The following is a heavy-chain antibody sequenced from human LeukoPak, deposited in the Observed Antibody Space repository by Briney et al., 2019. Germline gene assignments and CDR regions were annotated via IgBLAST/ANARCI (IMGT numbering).Heavy chain of an antibody. CDR3: VKPPRLSIIRGEGMDV. V-gene: IGHV3-23*01. Sequence: GGSLRLSCAGSGFTFRTYAMGWVRQAPGKGLEWVSSINSGGDDTYYADSVKGRFTISRDNFKNTLYLQMNSLRAEDTAVYYCVKPPRLSIIRGEGMDVWGQGTTVTASS. CDR1: GFTFRTYA. CDR2: INSGGDDT. D-gene: IGHD3-10*01. J-gene: IGHJ6*02.